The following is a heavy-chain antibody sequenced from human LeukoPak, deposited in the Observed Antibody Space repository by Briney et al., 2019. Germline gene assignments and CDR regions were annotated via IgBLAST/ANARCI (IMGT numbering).Heavy chain of an antibody. CDR1: GFTFNNYL. J-gene: IGHJ5*02. Sequence: GGSLRLSCTASGFTFNNYLMSWVRQAPGKGPEWVSVLFTGGAGALYADSVRGRFAISGDTSKTTLYLQMNGLRAEDTAVYYCAKECDYSPGHKFDLWGRGTLVTVSS. D-gene: IGHD3-10*01. CDR3: AKECDYSPGHKFDL. CDR2: LFTGGAGA. V-gene: IGHV3-23*03.